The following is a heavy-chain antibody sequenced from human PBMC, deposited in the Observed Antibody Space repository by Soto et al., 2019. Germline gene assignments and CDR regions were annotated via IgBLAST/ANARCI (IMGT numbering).Heavy chain of an antibody. CDR1: GYTFTSYG. J-gene: IGHJ2*01. D-gene: IGHD6-19*01. CDR3: ARGDSGWYFDL. V-gene: IGHV1-18*01. Sequence: ASVKVSCKASGYTFTSYGISWVRQAPGQGLEWMGWISAYNGNTKYAQKFQGRVTITRDTSASTAYMELSSLRSEDTAVYYCARGDSGWYFDLWGRGTLVTVSS. CDR2: ISAYNGNT.